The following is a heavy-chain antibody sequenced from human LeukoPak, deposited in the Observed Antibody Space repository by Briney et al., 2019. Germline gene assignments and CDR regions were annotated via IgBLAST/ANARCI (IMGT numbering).Heavy chain of an antibody. CDR1: GFTFSYYG. V-gene: IGHV3-33*01. D-gene: IGHD2-21*02. Sequence: PGGSLTLSCAASGFTFSYYGMHWVRQAPGKGLEWVAIIWYDGSNKYYADSVKGRFTISRDNSKNTLDVQMNSLRAEDTAVYYCARGNCGGDSPLDYLVRGSLVSVSS. CDR3: ARGNCGGDSPLDY. J-gene: IGHJ4*02. CDR2: IWYDGSNK.